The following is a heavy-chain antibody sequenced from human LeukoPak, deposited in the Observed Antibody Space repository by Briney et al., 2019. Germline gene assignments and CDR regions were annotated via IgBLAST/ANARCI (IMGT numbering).Heavy chain of an antibody. J-gene: IGHJ6*03. V-gene: IGHV3-23*01. CDR1: GFTFSAYA. CDR3: AGYYYYMDV. CDR2: ISGSGDST. Sequence: GGSLRLSCSASGFTFSAYAMTWVRQAPGKGLEWVSGISGSGDSTYYADSVKGRFSISRDNSKNTLYLQMNSLRAEDTAVYYCAGYYYYMDVWGKGTTVTISS.